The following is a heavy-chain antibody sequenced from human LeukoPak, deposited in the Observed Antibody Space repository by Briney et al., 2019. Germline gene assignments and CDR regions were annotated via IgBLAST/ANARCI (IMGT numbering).Heavy chain of an antibody. CDR1: GYTFTSYT. J-gene: IGHJ4*02. V-gene: IGHV1-3*01. CDR2: INAGNGNT. Sequence: ASVKVSCKASGYTFTSYTMHWVRQAPGQRLEWMGWINAGNGNTKSSQKFQGRVTITRDTSATTAYMELSRLRSDDTAVYYCARDPRPGYCSSTSCQRNFDYWGQGTLVTVSS. D-gene: IGHD2-2*01. CDR3: ARDPRPGYCSSTSCQRNFDY.